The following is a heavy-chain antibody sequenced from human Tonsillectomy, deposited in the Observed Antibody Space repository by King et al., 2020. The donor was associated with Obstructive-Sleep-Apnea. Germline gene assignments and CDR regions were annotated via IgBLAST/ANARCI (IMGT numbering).Heavy chain of an antibody. CDR2: ISSSSSTI. Sequence: VQLVESGGGLVQPGGSLRLSCAASAFTFSTYNMNWVRQAPGKGLEWVSYISSSSSTIYYADAVKGRFTISRDNAKNSLYLQMNSLRAEDTAVYYCAREVPDYGASYFQHWGQGTLFTVSS. CDR1: AFTFSTYN. D-gene: IGHD4-17*01. V-gene: IGHV3-48*04. J-gene: IGHJ1*01. CDR3: AREVPDYGASYFQH.